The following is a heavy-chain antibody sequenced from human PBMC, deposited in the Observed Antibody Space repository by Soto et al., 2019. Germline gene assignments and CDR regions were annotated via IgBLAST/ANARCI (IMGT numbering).Heavy chain of an antibody. CDR3: AIVFVMRGEHPRSSQH. CDR2: ISSSGSTI. D-gene: IGHD1-1*01. Sequence: GGSLRPPCGGSAGTPRRYYMHLFRHAPGKEQEWVSYISSSGSTIYYADSVKGRFTISRDNAKNSLYLQMNSLRAEDTAVYYCAIVFVMRGEHPRSSQH. J-gene: IGHJ1*01. V-gene: IGHV3-48*03. CDR1: AGTPRRYY.